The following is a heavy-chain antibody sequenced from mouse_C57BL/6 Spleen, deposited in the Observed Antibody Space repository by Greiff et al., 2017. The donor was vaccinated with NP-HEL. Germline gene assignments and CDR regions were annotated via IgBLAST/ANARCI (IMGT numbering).Heavy chain of an antibody. Sequence: VQLQQSGPELVKPGASVKISCKASGYAFSSSWMNWVKQRPGKGLEWIGRIYPGDGDTNYNGKFKGKATLTADKSSSTAYMQLSSLTSEDSAVYFCATYDYYAMDYWGQGTSVTVSS. J-gene: IGHJ4*01. V-gene: IGHV1-82*01. CDR3: ATYDYYAMDY. CDR2: IYPGDGDT. CDR1: GYAFSSSW.